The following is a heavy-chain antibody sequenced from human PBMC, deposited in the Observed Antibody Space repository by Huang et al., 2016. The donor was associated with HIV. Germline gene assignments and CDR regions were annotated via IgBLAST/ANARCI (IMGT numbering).Heavy chain of an antibody. CDR3: TRENYDFWSGYYKYYFDY. V-gene: IGHV3-49*05. Sequence: EVQLVESGGGLVKPGRSLRLSCTASVFTFCGYAMSWFCQAPGKGLEWVGFIRSKASGVTTEYAASEKGRVTIARDDAKSTAYLQMNSLKIEDTAVYYCTRENYDFWSGYYKYYFDYWGQGTLVTVSS. J-gene: IGHJ4*02. D-gene: IGHD3-3*01. CDR1: VFTFCGYA. CDR2: IRSKASGVTT.